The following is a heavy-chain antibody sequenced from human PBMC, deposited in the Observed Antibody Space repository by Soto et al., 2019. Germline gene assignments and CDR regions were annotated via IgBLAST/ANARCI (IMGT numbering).Heavy chain of an antibody. V-gene: IGHV3-23*01. J-gene: IGHJ6*03. Sequence: GGSLRLSCAASGFTFSSYAMSWVRQAPGKGLEWVSAISGSGGSTYYADSVKGRFTISRDNSKNTLYLQMNSLRAEDTAVYYCAKEVVVAATYYYYYYMDVWDKGTTVTVSS. D-gene: IGHD2-15*01. CDR3: AKEVVVAATYYYYYYMDV. CDR2: ISGSGGST. CDR1: GFTFSSYA.